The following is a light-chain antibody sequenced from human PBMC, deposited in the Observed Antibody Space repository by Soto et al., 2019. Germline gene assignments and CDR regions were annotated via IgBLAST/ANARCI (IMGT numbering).Light chain of an antibody. J-gene: IGKJ4*01. CDR3: QQYNTCPLT. V-gene: IGKV1-5*03. CDR2: KAS. Sequence: DIQMTQSPSTLSASVGDRVTITCRASQSISTWLAWYQQKPGKAPKLLIYKASSLEGGVPSRFGGSGSGTLFNITISSLHPHDFATYYCQQYNTCPLTFGGGTTVDIK. CDR1: QSISTW.